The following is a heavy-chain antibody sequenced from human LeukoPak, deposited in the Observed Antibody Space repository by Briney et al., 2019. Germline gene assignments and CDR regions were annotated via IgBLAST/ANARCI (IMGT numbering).Heavy chain of an antibody. CDR1: GFTFSSYA. Sequence: GGSLRLSCAASGFTFSSYAMSWVRQAPGKGLEWVSAISGSGGSTYYADSVKGRFTISRDNSKNTLYLQMNSLRGEDTAVYYCAKVSQWGNSRWYEGDWGQGTLVTVSS. CDR2: ISGSGGST. CDR3: AKVSQWGNSRWYEGD. D-gene: IGHD6-13*01. J-gene: IGHJ4*02. V-gene: IGHV3-23*01.